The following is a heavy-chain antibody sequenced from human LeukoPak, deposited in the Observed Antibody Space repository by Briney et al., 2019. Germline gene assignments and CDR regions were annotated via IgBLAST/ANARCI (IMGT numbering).Heavy chain of an antibody. D-gene: IGHD1-14*01. J-gene: IGHJ4*02. CDR1: GYTLTELS. V-gene: IGHV1-24*01. CDR2: FDPEDGET. CDR3: ATWVATRGPEFDY. Sequence: ASVKVSCKVSGYTLTELSMHWVRQAPGKGLEWMGGFDPEDGETIYAQKFQGRVTMTEDTSTDTAYVELSSLRSEDTAVYYCATWVATRGPEFDYWGQGTLVTVSS.